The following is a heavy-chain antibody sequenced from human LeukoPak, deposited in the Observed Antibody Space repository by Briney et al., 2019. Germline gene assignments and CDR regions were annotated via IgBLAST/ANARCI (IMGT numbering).Heavy chain of an antibody. CDR2: IYSGGST. J-gene: IGHJ6*02. CDR3: ARDNCGNTPPGYYYGMDV. V-gene: IGHV3-66*01. Sequence: GGSLRLSCTASGFTFGDYAMSWFRQAPGKGLEWVSVIYSGGSTYYADSVKGRFTISRDNSKNTLYLQMNSLRAEDTAVYYCARDNCGNTPPGYYYGMDVWGQGTTVTVSS. CDR1: GFTFGDYA. D-gene: IGHD1-20*01.